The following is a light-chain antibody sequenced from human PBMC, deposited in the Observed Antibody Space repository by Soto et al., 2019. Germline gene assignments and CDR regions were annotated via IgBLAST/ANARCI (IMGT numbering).Light chain of an antibody. J-gene: IGLJ3*02. Sequence: QSVLTQPPSASATPGQTVTISCSGRYSNIGSNFVSWYQRLPGTAPKLLIYSINQRPSGVPDRFSGSKSGTSASLTIRGLQSEDEADYFCSSWDDSLDGPVFGGGTKLTVL. CDR3: SSWDDSLDGPV. V-gene: IGLV1-44*01. CDR2: SIN. CDR1: YSNIGSNF.